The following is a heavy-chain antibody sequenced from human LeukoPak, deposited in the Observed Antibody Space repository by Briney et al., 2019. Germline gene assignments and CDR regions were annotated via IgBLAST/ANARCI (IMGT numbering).Heavy chain of an antibody. Sequence: SSETLSLTCTVSGGSISSSSYYWGWIRQPPGKGLEWIGSIYYSGSTYYHPSLKSRVTISVDTSKNQFSLKLSSVTAADTAVYYCARLRGYCSGGSCYSFPDYWGQGTLVTVSS. J-gene: IGHJ4*02. CDR3: ARLRGYCSGGSCYSFPDY. D-gene: IGHD2-15*01. CDR1: GGSISSSSYY. CDR2: IYYSGST. V-gene: IGHV4-39*01.